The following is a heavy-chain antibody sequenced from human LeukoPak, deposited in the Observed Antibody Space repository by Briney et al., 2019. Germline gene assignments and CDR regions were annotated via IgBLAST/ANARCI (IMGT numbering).Heavy chain of an antibody. CDR2: NSAYNGNT. CDR3: ARDSYDILTGYPGAQPLPFDY. J-gene: IGHJ4*02. CDR1: GYTLTSYG. Sequence: ASVTVSYKPSGYTLTSYGISWVRQAPGQRLEWMGWNSAYNGNTNYAQKLQGRVTMTTDTSTSTANMELRSLRSDDTAVYYCARDSYDILTGYPGAQPLPFDYWGQGTLVTVSS. V-gene: IGHV1-18*01. D-gene: IGHD3-9*01.